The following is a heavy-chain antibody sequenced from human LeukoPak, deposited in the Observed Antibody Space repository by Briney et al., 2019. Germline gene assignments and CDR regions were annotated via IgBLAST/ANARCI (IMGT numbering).Heavy chain of an antibody. V-gene: IGHV4-59*08. D-gene: IGHD4-17*01. CDR3: ARVSAYGDYYLDY. Sequence: KSSETLSLTCTVSGGSISSYYWSWIRQPPGKGLEWIGYIYYSGSTNYNPSLKSRVTISVDTSKNQFSLKLSSVTAADTAVYYCARVSAYGDYYLDYWGQGTLVTVSS. J-gene: IGHJ4*02. CDR1: GGSISSYY. CDR2: IYYSGST.